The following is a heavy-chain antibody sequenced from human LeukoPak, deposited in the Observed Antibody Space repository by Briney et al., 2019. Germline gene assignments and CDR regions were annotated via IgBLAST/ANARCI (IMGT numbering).Heavy chain of an antibody. V-gene: IGHV1-69*01. D-gene: IGHD1-26*01. CDR2: IIPIFGTA. CDR1: GGTFSSSA. CDR3: ARERRVVGANYYYYGMDV. Sequence: GSSVKVSCKASGGTFSSSAISWVRQAPGQGLEWMGGIIPIFGTADYAQKFQGRATITADESTSTAYMEVSSLRSEDTAAYYCARERRVVGANYYYYGMDVWGQGTTVTVSS. J-gene: IGHJ6*02.